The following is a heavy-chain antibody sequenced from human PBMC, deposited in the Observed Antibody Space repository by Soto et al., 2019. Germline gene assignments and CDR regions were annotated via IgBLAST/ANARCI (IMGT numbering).Heavy chain of an antibody. Sequence: EVQLVESGGGLVKPGGSLRLSCAASGFTFSSYSMNWVRQAPGKGLEWVSSISSSSSYIYYADSVNGRFTISRDNAKNSLYLQMNSLRAEDTAVYYCARVGLSTSDYYYYYMDVWGKGTTVTVSS. CDR3: ARVGLSTSDYYYYYMDV. CDR2: ISSSSSYI. D-gene: IGHD2-2*01. J-gene: IGHJ6*03. CDR1: GFTFSSYS. V-gene: IGHV3-21*01.